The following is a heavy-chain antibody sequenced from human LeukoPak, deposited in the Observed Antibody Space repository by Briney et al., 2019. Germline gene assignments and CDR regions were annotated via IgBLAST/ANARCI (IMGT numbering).Heavy chain of an antibody. J-gene: IGHJ4*02. CDR3: ARRPRNDILTGMPFDY. CDR2: IYYSGST. V-gene: IGHV4-59*01. CDR1: GGSISSYY. Sequence: SETLSLTCTVSGGSISSYYWSWIRQPPGKGLEWIGYIYYSGSTDSNPSLKSRVTISVDTSKNQFSLKLRSVTAADTAVYYCARRPRNDILTGMPFDYWGQGILVTVSS. D-gene: IGHD3-9*01.